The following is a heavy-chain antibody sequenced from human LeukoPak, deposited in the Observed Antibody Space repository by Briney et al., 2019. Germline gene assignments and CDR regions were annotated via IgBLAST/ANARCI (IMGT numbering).Heavy chain of an antibody. D-gene: IGHD4-17*01. Sequence: ASVKVSCKASGYTFTGYYINWVRQAPGQGLEWMGWINPNSGVTSFAQRFQNRVTLTTDTSISATYMDLSGLRSDDTAVYYCARGGAVTAYYGWDFFRFDYWGQGTLVTVSS. J-gene: IGHJ4*02. CDR3: ARGGAVTAYYGWDFFRFDY. CDR1: GYTFTGYY. CDR2: INPNSGVT. V-gene: IGHV1-2*02.